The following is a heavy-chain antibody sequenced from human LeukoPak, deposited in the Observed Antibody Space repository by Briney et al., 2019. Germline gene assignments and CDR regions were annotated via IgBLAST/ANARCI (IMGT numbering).Heavy chain of an antibody. CDR2: IYYSGGT. CDR1: GGSISSYY. Sequence: PSETLSLTCTVSGGSISSYYWSWIRQPPGKGLEWIGYIYYSGGTNDNPSLKSRVTISVDTSKNQFSLKLSSVTAADTAVYYCARHAHSSSWYHFDYWGQGTLVTVSS. V-gene: IGHV4-59*08. CDR3: ARHAHSSSWYHFDY. D-gene: IGHD6-13*01. J-gene: IGHJ4*02.